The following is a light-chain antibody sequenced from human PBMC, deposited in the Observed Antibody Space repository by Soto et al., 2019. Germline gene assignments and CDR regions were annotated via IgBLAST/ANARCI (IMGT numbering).Light chain of an antibody. CDR1: QTVGTNF. Sequence: EIVLTQSPGTLSLSPGETATLSCRASQTVGTNFLAWYQQKPGQAPRLLMFGTSNRATDIPDRFGGSGSGTDFTLTISSLQPEDFATYSCQQSYNSPQTFGQGTKVDIK. J-gene: IGKJ1*01. CDR2: GTS. CDR3: QQSYNSPQT. V-gene: IGKV3-20*01.